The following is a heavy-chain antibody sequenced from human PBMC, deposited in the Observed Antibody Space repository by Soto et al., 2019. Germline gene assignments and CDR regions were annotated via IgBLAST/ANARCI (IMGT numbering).Heavy chain of an antibody. D-gene: IGHD6-19*01. Sequence: PSETLSLTCTISGGSISSYYWSWIRQTPGKGLEWIGYVYFSGSTHYDPSLKSRITISLDTSKNQIALKLSSVTAADTAVYYCASSPVTGIYYAMDVWGQGTTVTVSS. V-gene: IGHV4-59*12. J-gene: IGHJ6*02. CDR1: GGSISSYY. CDR3: ASSPVTGIYYAMDV. CDR2: VYFSGST.